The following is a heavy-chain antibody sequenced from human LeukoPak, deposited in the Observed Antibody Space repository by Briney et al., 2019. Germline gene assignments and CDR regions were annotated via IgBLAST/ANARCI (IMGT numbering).Heavy chain of an antibody. CDR1: GGTFSSYA. J-gene: IGHJ5*02. CDR2: IIPIFGTA. D-gene: IGHD3-3*01. V-gene: IGHV1-69*13. CDR3: AKSHSITIWETGNSWFDP. Sequence: AASVNVSCKASGGTFSSYAISWVRQAPGQGLEWMGGIIPIFGTANYAQKFQGRVTITADESTTTAYMELSSLRSEDTAVYYCAKSHSITIWETGNSWFDPWGQGTLVSVSS.